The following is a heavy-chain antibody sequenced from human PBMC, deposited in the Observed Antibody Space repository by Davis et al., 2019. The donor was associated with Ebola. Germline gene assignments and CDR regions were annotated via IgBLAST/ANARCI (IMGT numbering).Heavy chain of an antibody. CDR3: ARGGWELGAYYYYYGMDV. CDR2: IYRTGTT. CDR1: GDSINSGAYC. J-gene: IGHJ6*02. D-gene: IGHD1-26*01. V-gene: IGHV4-30-4*08. Sequence: MPSETLSLTCTVSGDSINSGAYCWTWVRQHPGKGLEWIGYIYRTGTTYYNPSLKSRVTISVDTSKSQFSLKLSSVTAADTAVYYCARGGWELGAYYYYYGMDVWGQGTTVTVSS.